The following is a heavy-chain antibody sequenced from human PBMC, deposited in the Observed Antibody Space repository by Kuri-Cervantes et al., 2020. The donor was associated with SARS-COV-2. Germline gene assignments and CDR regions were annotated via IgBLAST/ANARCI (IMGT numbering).Heavy chain of an antibody. D-gene: IGHD3-22*01. CDR2: IIPVLGTP. CDR1: GGTFSSYA. J-gene: IGHJ6*03. Sequence: SVKVSCKASGGTFSSYAISWVRQAPGQGLEWMGGIIPVLGTPNYAQKFQGRVTITADESTSTAYMELSSLRSEDTAVYYCALGYLGSGYPRYYYYMDVWGKGTTVTVSS. CDR3: ALGYLGSGYPRYYYYMDV. V-gene: IGHV1-69*13.